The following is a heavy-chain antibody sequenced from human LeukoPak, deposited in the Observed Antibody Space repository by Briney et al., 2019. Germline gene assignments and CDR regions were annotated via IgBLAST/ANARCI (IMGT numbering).Heavy chain of an antibody. CDR2: ISGSGGST. V-gene: IGHV3-23*01. CDR3: AKGFTYYDFWSGYSDYYYYMDV. J-gene: IGHJ6*03. Sequence: PGGSLRLSCAASGFTFSSYAMSWVRRAPGKGLEWVSAISGSGGSTYYADSVKGRFTISRDNSKNTLYLQMNSLRAEDTAVYYCAKGFTYYDFWSGYSDYYYYMDVWGKGTTVTVSS. D-gene: IGHD3-3*01. CDR1: GFTFSSYA.